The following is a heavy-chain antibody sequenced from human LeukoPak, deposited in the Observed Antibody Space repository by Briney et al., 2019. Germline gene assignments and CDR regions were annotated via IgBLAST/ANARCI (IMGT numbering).Heavy chain of an antibody. Sequence: PSETLSLTCTVSGGTISRNYWSWIRQPPGKGLEWVAYIDYSGSTNYNPSLKSRLTISMDASKNQFSLKLSSVTAADTAVYYCARDPRRELLHAFDIWGQGTMVTVSS. CDR2: IDYSGST. CDR3: ARDPRRELLHAFDI. V-gene: IGHV4-59*01. D-gene: IGHD1-26*01. CDR1: GGTISRNY. J-gene: IGHJ3*02.